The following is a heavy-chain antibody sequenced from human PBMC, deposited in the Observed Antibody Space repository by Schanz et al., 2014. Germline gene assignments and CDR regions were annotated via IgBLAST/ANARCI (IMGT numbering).Heavy chain of an antibody. J-gene: IGHJ4*02. D-gene: IGHD2-15*01. Sequence: QVQLVDSGGGLVKPGGSLRLSCEASGFTFSDYYMTWIRQAPGKGLEWVSDISDSGDSTHYADSVMGRFTISRDNAKNSLFLQMNSLSAEDTAVYYCAKVATAATYLDSWGLGTLVTVSS. CDR1: GFTFSDYY. V-gene: IGHV3-11*01. CDR2: ISDSGDST. CDR3: AKVATAATYLDS.